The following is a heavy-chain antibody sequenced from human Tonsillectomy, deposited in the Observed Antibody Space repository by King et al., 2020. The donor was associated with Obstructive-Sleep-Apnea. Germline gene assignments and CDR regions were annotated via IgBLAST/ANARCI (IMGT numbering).Heavy chain of an antibody. CDR2: INTDGSGT. V-gene: IGHV3-74*01. CDR3: AREASLGSRYFDY. CDR1: GFTFSSYW. Sequence: VQLVESGGGLVQSGGSLRLSCAASGFTFSSYWMHWGRQAPGKGLVWVSRINTDGSGTDDADSVKGRFTISRDNAKNTLYLQMHSLRAEDTAVYYCAREASLGSRYFDYWGQGSLVTVSS. D-gene: IGHD3-10*02. J-gene: IGHJ4*02.